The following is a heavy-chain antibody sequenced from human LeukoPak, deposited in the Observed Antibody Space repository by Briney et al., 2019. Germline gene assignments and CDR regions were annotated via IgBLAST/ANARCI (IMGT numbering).Heavy chain of an antibody. CDR2: ISAYNGNT. CDR3: AREELGYCSSTSCSGVYDY. J-gene: IGHJ4*02. CDR1: GYTFTSYG. D-gene: IGHD2-2*01. Sequence: ASVKVSCKASGYTFTSYGISWVRQAPGQGLEWMGWISAYNGNTNYAQKFQGRVTMTRDTSISTAYMELSRLRSDDTAVYYCAREELGYCSSTSCSGVYDYWGQGTLVTVSS. V-gene: IGHV1-18*01.